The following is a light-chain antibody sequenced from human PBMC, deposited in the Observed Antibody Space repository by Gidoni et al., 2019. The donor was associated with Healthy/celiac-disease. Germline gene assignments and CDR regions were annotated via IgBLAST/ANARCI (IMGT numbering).Light chain of an antibody. Sequence: EIVLTQSPGTLSLSPGERATLSCRASQSVSSGYLAWYQQKPGQAPRLLIYGASSRATGIPDRFSGSGSGTDFTLTISRLEPEDFAVYYCQQYGSSLITFGQGTRLEIK. CDR3: QQYGSSLIT. CDR1: QSVSSGY. CDR2: GAS. J-gene: IGKJ5*01. V-gene: IGKV3-20*01.